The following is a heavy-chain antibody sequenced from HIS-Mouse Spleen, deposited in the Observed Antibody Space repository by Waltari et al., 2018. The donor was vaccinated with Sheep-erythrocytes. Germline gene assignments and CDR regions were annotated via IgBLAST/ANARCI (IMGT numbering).Heavy chain of an antibody. D-gene: IGHD5-18*01. CDR1: GGSISSSSHY. V-gene: IGHV4-39*01. J-gene: IGHJ4*02. CDR3: ARHKDTAMVHFDY. CDR2: IYYSGST. Sequence: QLQLQESGPGLVKPSETLSPPCTVSGGSISSSSHYWGWIRQPPGKGLEWIGSIYYSGSTYYNPSLKSRVTISVDTSKNQFSLKLSSVTAADTAVYYCARHKDTAMVHFDYWGQGTLVTVSS.